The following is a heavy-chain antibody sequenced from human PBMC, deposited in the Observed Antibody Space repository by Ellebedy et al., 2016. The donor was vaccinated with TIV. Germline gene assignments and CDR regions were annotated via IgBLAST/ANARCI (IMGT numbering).Heavy chain of an antibody. D-gene: IGHD6-19*01. CDR1: GYTFTNYG. CDR3: ATRWLVRGFDLN. CDR2: ISAYGDKT. V-gene: IGHV1-18*01. J-gene: IGHJ4*02. Sequence: ASVKVSCKASGYTFTNYGFSWVRQAPGLGLEWMGWISAYGDKTKYTQKYQGRVTMTTDTSTRTDYMELRSLRSDDTAVYYCATRWLVRGFDLNWGQGTLVTVSS.